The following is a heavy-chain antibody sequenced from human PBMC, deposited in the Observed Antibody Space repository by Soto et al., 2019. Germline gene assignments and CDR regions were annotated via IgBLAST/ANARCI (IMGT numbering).Heavy chain of an antibody. CDR3: ARDKGDYDFWSASVKYFDY. CDR2: ISYDGSNK. J-gene: IGHJ4*02. V-gene: IGHV3-30-3*01. Sequence: GGSLRLSCAASGFTFSNAWMNWVRQAPGKGLEWVAVISYDGSNKYYADSVKGRFTISRDNSKNTLYLQMNSLRAEDTAVYYCARDKGDYDFWSASVKYFDYWGQGTLVTVSS. D-gene: IGHD3-3*01. CDR1: GFTFSNAW.